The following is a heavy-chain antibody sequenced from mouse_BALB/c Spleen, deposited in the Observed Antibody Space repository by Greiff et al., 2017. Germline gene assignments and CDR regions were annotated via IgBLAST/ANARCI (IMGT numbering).Heavy chain of an antibody. V-gene: IGHV3-8*02. D-gene: IGHD4-1*02. CDR1: GDSITSGY. J-gene: IGHJ2*01. Sequence: VQLKQSGPSLVKPSQTLSLTCSVTGDSITSGYWNWIRKFPGNKLEYMGYISYSGSTYYNPSLKSRISITRDTSKNQYYLQLNSVTTEDTATYYCARSQLGRGDYFDYWGQGTTLTVSS. CDR3: ARSQLGRGDYFDY. CDR2: ISYSGST.